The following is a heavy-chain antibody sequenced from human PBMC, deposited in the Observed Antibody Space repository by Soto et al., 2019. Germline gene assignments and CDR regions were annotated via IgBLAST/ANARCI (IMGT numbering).Heavy chain of an antibody. Sequence: QVTLKESGPVLVKPTETLTLTCTVSGFSLSNARMGVSWIRQPPGKALEWLAHIFSNDEKSYSTSLKSRLTISKDTSKSQMVLTMTNMDPVDTATYYCARIRGSGYDYGNCDSWGKGTLVTVSS. CDR1: GFSLSNARMG. V-gene: IGHV2-26*01. CDR3: ARIRGSGYDYGNCDS. D-gene: IGHD5-12*01. CDR2: IFSNDEK. J-gene: IGHJ4*02.